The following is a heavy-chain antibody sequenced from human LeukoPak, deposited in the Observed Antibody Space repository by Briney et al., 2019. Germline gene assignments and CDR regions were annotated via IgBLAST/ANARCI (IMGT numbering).Heavy chain of an antibody. CDR1: GYTFTSYY. V-gene: IGHV1-46*01. CDR3: ARDMAATRSYDY. J-gene: IGHJ4*02. CDR2: INPSGGST. D-gene: IGHD2-15*01. Sequence: ASVKVSCKASGYTFTSYYMHWVRQAPGQGLEWMGIINPSGGSTSYAQKFQGRVTMTSDTSTSTVYMELSSLRSEDTAVYYCARDMAATRSYDYWGQGTLVTVSS.